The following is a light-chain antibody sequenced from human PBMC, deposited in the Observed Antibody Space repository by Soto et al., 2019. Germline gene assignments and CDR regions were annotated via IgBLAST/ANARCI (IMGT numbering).Light chain of an antibody. V-gene: IGKV1-5*01. CDR2: DAS. Sequence: DIQMTQSPSTLSASVGDRVTITCRASQSISSCVGWYQQKPGKAPKLLIYDASSLESGVPSRFSGSGSGTELTLTFSSLWPKVFETYTGHRLKSYPYTFGQGTRLKTK. CDR1: QSISSC. CDR3: HRLKSYPYT. J-gene: IGKJ2*01.